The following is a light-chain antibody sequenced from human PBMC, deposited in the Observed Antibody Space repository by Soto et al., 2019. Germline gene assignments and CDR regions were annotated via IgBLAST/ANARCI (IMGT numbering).Light chain of an antibody. J-gene: IGKJ1*01. CDR1: QTIRTS. CDR3: QQNYATSHT. CDR2: AAS. Sequence: DIQITQSPSSLSASVGDRVILTCRASQTIRTSLKWYQQKPGKAPKLLIYAASTLHSGVPSRFSGSGSGTEFTLSISNLQPEDFATYFCQQNYATSHTFGQGTKLEI. V-gene: IGKV1-39*01.